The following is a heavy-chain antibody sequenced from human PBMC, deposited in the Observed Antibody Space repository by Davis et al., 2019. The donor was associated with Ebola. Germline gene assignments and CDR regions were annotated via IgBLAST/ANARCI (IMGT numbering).Heavy chain of an antibody. Sequence: GESLKISCEASGFSVSYNYMNWVRQAPGKGLEWVSVIYTVYTMYYADSVKGRFTISSDSSMNTVYLQMSSLRAEDTAVYYCARAEDDYGEYPDALDIWGQGTVVTVSS. J-gene: IGHJ3*02. CDR3: ARAEDDYGEYPDALDI. D-gene: IGHD4-17*01. V-gene: IGHV3-53*01. CDR1: GFSVSYNY. CDR2: IYTVYTM.